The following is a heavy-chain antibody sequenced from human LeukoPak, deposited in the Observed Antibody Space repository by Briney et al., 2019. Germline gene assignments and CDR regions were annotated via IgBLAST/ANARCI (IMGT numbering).Heavy chain of an antibody. CDR3: ARGMFGSIFGVVTDNDYFDY. V-gene: IGHV4-30-4*01. Sequence: SQTLSLTCTVSGGSTSSGDYYWSWIRQPPGKGLEWIGYIYYSGSTYYNPSLKSRVTISVDTSKNQFSLKLSSVTAADTAVYYCARGMFGSIFGVVTDNDYFDYWGQGTLVTASS. CDR2: IYYSGST. D-gene: IGHD3-3*01. J-gene: IGHJ4*02. CDR1: GGSTSSGDYY.